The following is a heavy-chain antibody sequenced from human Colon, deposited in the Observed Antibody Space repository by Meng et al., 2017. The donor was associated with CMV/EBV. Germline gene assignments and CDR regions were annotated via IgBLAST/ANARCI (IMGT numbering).Heavy chain of an antibody. CDR2: ISSVSITT. Sequence: GESLKISCAASGFTFSDYRMDWVRQAPGKGLEWVAYISSVSITTYYAEPVKGRFTISRDNSRNTMYLQMDSLRAEDTAIYYCARHYYDKGGDQFLQHWGQGTLVTVSS. V-gene: IGHV3-11*01. D-gene: IGHD3-22*01. CDR1: GFTFSDYR. J-gene: IGHJ1*01. CDR3: ARHYYDKGGDQFLQH.